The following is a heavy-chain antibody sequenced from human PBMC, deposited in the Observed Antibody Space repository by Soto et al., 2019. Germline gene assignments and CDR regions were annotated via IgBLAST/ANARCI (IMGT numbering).Heavy chain of an antibody. CDR3: AIDLYVRGSSGYFCY. CDR1: GYTFSSYG. CDR2: INTYNGDT. Sequence: GASVKVSCKASGYTFSSYGITWVRQAPGQGLEWMGWINTYNGDTNYAQMVQGRVTMTTDTSTNTAYMELRSLRSDDTAVYYCAIDLYVRGSSGYFCYWGQGTLVTVSS. D-gene: IGHD3-22*01. V-gene: IGHV1-18*04. J-gene: IGHJ4*02.